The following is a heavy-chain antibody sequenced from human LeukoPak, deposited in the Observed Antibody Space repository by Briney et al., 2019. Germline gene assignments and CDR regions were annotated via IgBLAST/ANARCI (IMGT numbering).Heavy chain of an antibody. V-gene: IGHV3-9*01. CDR2: ISWNSGSI. J-gene: IGHJ6*02. CDR1: GFTFSDHY. Sequence: PGGSLRLSCAVSGFTFSDHYMDWVRQAPGKGLEWVSGISWNSGSIGYADSVKGRFTISRDNTKNSLYLQMNSLRAEDTALYYCAKDLWHSTDTAMVHYYYYGMDVWGQGTTVTVSS. CDR3: AKDLWHSTDTAMVHYYYYGMDV. D-gene: IGHD5-18*01.